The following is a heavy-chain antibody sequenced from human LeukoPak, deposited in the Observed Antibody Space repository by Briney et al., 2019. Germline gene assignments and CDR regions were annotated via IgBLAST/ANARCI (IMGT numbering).Heavy chain of an antibody. V-gene: IGHV4-34*01. CDR2: INPRGST. Sequence: SETLSLTCAVYGGSLSDHYWSWFRQPPGKGLEWIGEINPRGSTIYNPSLKSRVTISVDTSKNQFSLNLSSVTAADTAVYYCAREPGYCSGGSCYGGWFDPWGQGTLVTVSS. CDR1: GGSLSDHY. J-gene: IGHJ5*02. D-gene: IGHD2-15*01. CDR3: AREPGYCSGGSCYGGWFDP.